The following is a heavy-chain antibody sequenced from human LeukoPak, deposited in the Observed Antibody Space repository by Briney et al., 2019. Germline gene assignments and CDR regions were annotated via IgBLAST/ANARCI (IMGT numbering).Heavy chain of an antibody. CDR3: ARDRDYYGSGSSYFDY. Sequence: SETLSLTCTVSGGSISSYYWSWIRQPPGKGLEWIGYIYCSGNTNYNPSLRSRVTISVDTSKNQFSLKLSSVTAADTAVYYCARDRDYYGSGSSYFDYWGQGTLVTVSS. D-gene: IGHD3-10*01. CDR1: GGSISSYY. J-gene: IGHJ4*02. CDR2: IYCSGNT. V-gene: IGHV4-59*01.